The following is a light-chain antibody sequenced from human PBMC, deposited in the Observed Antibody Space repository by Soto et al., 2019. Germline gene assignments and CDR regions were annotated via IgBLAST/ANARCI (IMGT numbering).Light chain of an antibody. V-gene: IGKV1-39*01. CDR2: AGS. CDR1: QSISSY. CDR3: QQTYSTPVT. Sequence: DIQMTQSPSSLSASVGDRVTITCRASQSISSYLNWYQQKPGKAPKLLIYAGSSLQSGVPSRFSGRGSGVDFTRTFSSLPHEDFATYYCQQTYSTPVTFGQGPKLE. J-gene: IGKJ2*01.